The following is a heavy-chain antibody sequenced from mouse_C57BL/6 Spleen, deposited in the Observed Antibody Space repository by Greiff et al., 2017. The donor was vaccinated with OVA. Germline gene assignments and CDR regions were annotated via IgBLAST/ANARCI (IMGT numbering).Heavy chain of an antibody. CDR1: GYTFTSYW. CDR3: ARKGKLTGYYFDY. D-gene: IGHD4-1*01. V-gene: IGHV1-69*01. Sequence: QVQLKQPGAELVMPGASVKLSCKASGYTFTSYWMHWVKQRPGQGLEWIGEIDPSDSYTNYNQKFKGKSTLTVDKSSSTAYMQLSSLTSEDSAVYYCARKGKLTGYYFDYWGQGTTLTVSS. CDR2: IDPSDSYT. J-gene: IGHJ2*01.